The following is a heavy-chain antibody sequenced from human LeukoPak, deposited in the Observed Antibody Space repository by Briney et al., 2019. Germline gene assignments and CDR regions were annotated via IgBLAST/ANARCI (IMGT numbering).Heavy chain of an antibody. J-gene: IGHJ4*02. CDR3: ARDDTRYDILTGYTIYYFDY. V-gene: IGHV4-4*02. D-gene: IGHD3-9*01. Sequence: SGTLSLTCAVSGGSISSSNWWSWVRQPPGKGLEWIGEIYHSGSTNYNPSLKSRVTISVDKSKNQFSLKLSSVTAADTAVYYCARDDTRYDILTGYTIYYFDYWGQGTLVTVSS. CDR2: IYHSGST. CDR1: GGSISSSNW.